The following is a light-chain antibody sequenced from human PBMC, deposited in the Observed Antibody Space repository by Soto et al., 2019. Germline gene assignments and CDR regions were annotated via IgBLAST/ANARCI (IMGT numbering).Light chain of an antibody. Sequence: NFMLTRPHSVSESPGKTVTISCTGSGGSIASNYVQWFQQRPGSAPTTVIYEDDQRPSGVPDRFSGSIDSSSNSASLTISGLKTEDEADYYCQSSDIRNVVFGGGTKLTVL. V-gene: IGLV6-57*02. J-gene: IGLJ2*01. CDR1: GGSIASNY. CDR3: QSSDIRNVV. CDR2: EDD.